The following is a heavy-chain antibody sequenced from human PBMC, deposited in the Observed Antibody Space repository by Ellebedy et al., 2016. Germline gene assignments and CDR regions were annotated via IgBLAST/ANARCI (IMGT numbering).Heavy chain of an antibody. J-gene: IGHJ3*02. Sequence: GGSLRLSCAASGFTFSSYDMHWVRQATGKGLEWVSAIGTAGDTYYPGSVKGRFTISRANAKNSLYLQMNSLRAGDTAVYYCARARGYNWNDWAFDIWGQGTMVTVSS. D-gene: IGHD1-20*01. CDR2: IGTAGDT. V-gene: IGHV3-13*01. CDR1: GFTFSSYD. CDR3: ARARGYNWNDWAFDI.